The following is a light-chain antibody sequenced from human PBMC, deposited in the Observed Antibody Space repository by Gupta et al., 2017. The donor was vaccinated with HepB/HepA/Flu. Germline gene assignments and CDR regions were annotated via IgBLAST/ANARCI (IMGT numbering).Light chain of an antibody. V-gene: IGKV1-39*01. CDR1: QSITSY. CDR2: AAS. Sequence: GDRVTITCRASQSITSYLNWYQQKPGKAPKLLIYAASSLQSGVPSRFSGSGSGTDFTLTISSLQPEDFATYYCQQSYSTPVTFGQGTKVDIK. J-gene: IGKJ1*01. CDR3: QQSYSTPVT.